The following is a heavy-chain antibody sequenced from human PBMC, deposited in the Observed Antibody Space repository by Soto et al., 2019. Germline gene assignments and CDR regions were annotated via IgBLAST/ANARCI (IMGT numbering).Heavy chain of an antibody. CDR2: ISYDGSDK. CDR3: AKARFDWSTSESFDI. D-gene: IGHD3-9*01. CDR1: GFTFNNYG. V-gene: IGHV3-30*18. Sequence: QVQLVESGGGVVQPGRSLRLSCAASGFTFNNYGIHWVRQAPGKGLEWVAVISYDGSDKYYADSVKGRFTISRDNSKDTLFLQMNSLRSEDTAVYYCAKARFDWSTSESFDIWGQGTMVTVSS. J-gene: IGHJ3*02.